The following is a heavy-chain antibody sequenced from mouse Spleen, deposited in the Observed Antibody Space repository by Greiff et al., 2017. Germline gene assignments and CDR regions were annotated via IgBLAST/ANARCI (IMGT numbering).Heavy chain of an antibody. Sequence: EVQGVESGGGLVKPGGSLKLSCAASGFTFSSYAMSWVRQTPEKRLEWVATISSGGSYTYYPDSVKGRFTISRDNAKNTLYLQMSSLRSEDTAMYYCARYDGYYGFDYWGQGTTLTVSS. D-gene: IGHD2-3*01. CDR3: ARYDGYYGFDY. V-gene: IGHV5-9-3*01. CDR2: ISSGGSYT. J-gene: IGHJ2*01. CDR1: GFTFSSYA.